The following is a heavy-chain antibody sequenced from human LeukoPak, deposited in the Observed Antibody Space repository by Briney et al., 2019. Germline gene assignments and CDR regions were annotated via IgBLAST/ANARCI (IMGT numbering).Heavy chain of an antibody. Sequence: GESLKISCNGSGYXFTSYWICWVRQMPGKGLEWMGIIYPGDSDTRYSPSFQGQDTISADKSISTAYLQWSSLKASDTALYYCARLAYCGGDCYSGLDYWGQGTLVTVSS. CDR1: GYXFTSYW. V-gene: IGHV5-51*01. CDR2: IYPGDSDT. D-gene: IGHD2-21*02. CDR3: ARLAYCGGDCYSGLDY. J-gene: IGHJ4*02.